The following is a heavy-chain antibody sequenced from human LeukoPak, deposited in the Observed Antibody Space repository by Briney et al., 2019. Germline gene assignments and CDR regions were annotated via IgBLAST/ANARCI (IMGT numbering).Heavy chain of an antibody. V-gene: IGHV4-34*01. CDR2: INHSGST. Sequence: PSETLSLTCTVSGGSISSYYWSWIRQPPGKGLEWIGEINHSGSTNYNPSLKSRVTISVDTSKNQFSLKLSSVTAADTAVYYCARRRVDYYYDSSGYRYYYYMDVWGKGTTVTISS. CDR1: GGSISSYY. D-gene: IGHD3-22*01. CDR3: ARRRVDYYYDSSGYRYYYYMDV. J-gene: IGHJ6*03.